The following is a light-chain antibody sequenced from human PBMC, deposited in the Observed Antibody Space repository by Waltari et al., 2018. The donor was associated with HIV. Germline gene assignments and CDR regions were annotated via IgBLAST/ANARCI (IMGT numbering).Light chain of an antibody. J-gene: IGLJ2*01. Sequence: QPALTQPASVSGSPGHSITNSCTGTSSDVGSYHLVSCYQQHPGKAPKLMIFEGSKRPSGVSNRFSGSKSGNTASLTISGLQAEDEAEYYCCSYAGDSTLVLGGGTKLTVL. CDR2: EGS. CDR3: CSYAGDSTLV. V-gene: IGLV2-23*01. CDR1: SSDVGSYHL.